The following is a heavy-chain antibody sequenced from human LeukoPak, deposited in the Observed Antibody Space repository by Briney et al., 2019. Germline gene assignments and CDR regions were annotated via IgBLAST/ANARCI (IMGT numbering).Heavy chain of an antibody. Sequence: GESLQISCKGSGYSFTNYWIGWGRQLPGKGLEWRGIIYPGDSDTRYNPSFQGQVTISADKSISTAYLQWSSLKASDTAMYYCARHLPSSGWYWGQGTLVTVSS. D-gene: IGHD6-19*01. CDR3: ARHLPSSGWY. J-gene: IGHJ4*02. V-gene: IGHV5-51*01. CDR1: GYSFTNYW. CDR2: IYPGDSDT.